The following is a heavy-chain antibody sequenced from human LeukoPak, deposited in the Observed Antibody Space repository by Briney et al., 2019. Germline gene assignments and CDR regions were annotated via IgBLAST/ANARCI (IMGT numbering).Heavy chain of an antibody. Sequence: SETLSLTCTVSGGSISSNSYFWCWIRQPPGRGLEWIGSIDYSGDTYSNPSPKSRVTISVDTSKNQLSLKLTSVTAADRAVYYCATIATIEAYSYYYMDVWGKGTTVTVSS. V-gene: IGHV4-39*07. J-gene: IGHJ6*03. CDR1: GGSISSNSYF. D-gene: IGHD5-24*01. CDR3: ATIATIEAYSYYYMDV. CDR2: IDYSGDT.